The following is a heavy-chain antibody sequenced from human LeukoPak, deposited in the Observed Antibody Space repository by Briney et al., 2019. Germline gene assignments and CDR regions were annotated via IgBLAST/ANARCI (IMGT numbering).Heavy chain of an antibody. V-gene: IGHV4-4*07. CDR1: GGSISSYY. D-gene: IGHD2/OR15-2a*01. Sequence: SETLSLTCTVSGGSISSYYWSWIRQPAGKGLEWIGRIYTSGSTNYNPSLKSRVTMSVDTSKNQFSLKLSSVTAADTAVYYCARDSMMGRKHWYFDLWGRGTLVTVSS. CDR3: ARDSMMGRKHWYFDL. CDR2: IYTSGST. J-gene: IGHJ2*01.